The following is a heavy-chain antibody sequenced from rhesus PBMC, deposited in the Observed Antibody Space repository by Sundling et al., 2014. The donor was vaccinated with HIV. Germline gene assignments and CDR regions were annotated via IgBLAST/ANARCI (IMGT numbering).Heavy chain of an antibody. CDR2: ISGSGGST. D-gene: IGHD4-29*01. Sequence: QVQLQESGPGLVKPSETLSLTCAVSGGSFIGYSWAWIRQPPGKGLGWIGRISGSGGSTDYNPSLKSRVTISTDTSKNQFSLKLSSVTAADTAVYYCARDLHGSTDYWGQGVLVTVSS. V-gene: IGHV4-173*01. J-gene: IGHJ4*01. CDR3: ARDLHGSTDY. CDR1: GGSFIGYS.